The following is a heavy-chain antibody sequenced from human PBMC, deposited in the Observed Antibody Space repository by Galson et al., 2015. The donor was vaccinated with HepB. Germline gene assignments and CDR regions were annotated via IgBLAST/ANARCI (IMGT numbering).Heavy chain of an antibody. D-gene: IGHD6-19*01. Sequence: SETLSLTCAVYGGSFSGYYWSWIRQPPGKGLEWIGEINHSGSTNYNPSLKSRVTISVDTSKNQFSLKLSSVTAADTAVYYCARVREAVAPFPGGDVEGWGQGTLVTVSS. CDR2: INHSGST. V-gene: IGHV4-34*01. CDR1: GGSFSGYY. J-gene: IGHJ4*02. CDR3: ARVREAVAPFPGGDVEG.